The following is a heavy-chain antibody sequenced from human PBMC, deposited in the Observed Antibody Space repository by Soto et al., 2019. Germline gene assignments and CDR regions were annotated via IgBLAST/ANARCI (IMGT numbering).Heavy chain of an antibody. CDR2: ISDTGSQS. V-gene: IGHV3-23*01. J-gene: IGHJ4*02. CDR1: GFTFSNYA. CDR3: VKGVYGSGSDFFDY. Sequence: EVQLLESGGGLVQPGGSLRLSCAASGFTFSNYAMNWVRQAPGKGLEWVSTISDTGSQSNYADSVRGRFTISRDSSKHTLFLQLSSLRDDDTAVYHCVKGVYGSGSDFFDYWGQGTPVTVSS. D-gene: IGHD1-20*01.